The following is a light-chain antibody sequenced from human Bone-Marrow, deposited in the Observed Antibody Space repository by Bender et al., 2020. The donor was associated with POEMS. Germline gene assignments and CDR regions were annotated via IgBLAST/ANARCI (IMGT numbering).Light chain of an antibody. CDR1: SSDVGSYDY. Sequence: QSVLTQPSSVSGSPGESVTISCTGTSSDVGSYDYVSWYQQHPGKAPKLMIYDVTERPSGVPDRFSGSKSGNTASLTISGLQADDEADYYCCSYAGTYTYVFGTGTRVTVL. J-gene: IGLJ1*01. CDR2: DVT. V-gene: IGLV2-11*01. CDR3: CSYAGTYTYV.